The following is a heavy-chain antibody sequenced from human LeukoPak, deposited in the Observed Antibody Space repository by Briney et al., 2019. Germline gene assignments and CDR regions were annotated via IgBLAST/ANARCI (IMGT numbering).Heavy chain of an antibody. V-gene: IGHV3-43*01. Sequence: GRSLRLSCAASGFTFDDYTMHWVRQAPGKGLEWVSLISWDGGSTYYADSVKGRFTISRDNSKNSLYLQMNSLRTEDTALYYCAKDMGQWLGFDYWGQGTLVTVSS. J-gene: IGHJ4*02. D-gene: IGHD6-19*01. CDR1: GFTFDDYT. CDR3: AKDMGQWLGFDY. CDR2: ISWDGGST.